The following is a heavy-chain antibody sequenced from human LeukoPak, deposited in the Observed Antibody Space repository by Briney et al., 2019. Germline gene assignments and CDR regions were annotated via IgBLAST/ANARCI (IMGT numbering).Heavy chain of an antibody. CDR2: ISYDGSNK. CDR3: AKGGGAGGYDFWSGAYYYGMDV. Sequence: GGSLRLSCAASGFTFSSYGMHLVRQAPGKGLEWVAVISYDGSNKYYADSVKGRFTISRDNSKNTLYLQMNSLRAEDTAVYYCAKGGGAGGYDFWSGAYYYGMDVWGQGTTVTVSS. CDR1: GFTFSSYG. D-gene: IGHD3-3*01. V-gene: IGHV3-30*18. J-gene: IGHJ6*02.